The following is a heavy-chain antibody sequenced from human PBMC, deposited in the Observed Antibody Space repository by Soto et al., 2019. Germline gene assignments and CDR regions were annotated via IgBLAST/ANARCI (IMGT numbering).Heavy chain of an antibody. CDR1: FASNDSDTC. CDR3: TRNFGSSGHVRLYDTFDV. V-gene: IGHV4-4*02. J-gene: IGHJ3*01. Sequence: PSETLSLTCTVSFASNDSDTCLTLVRPWCPWVHQPAWKGLEWIGEISQSGITTYNPSLKSRLNISVDKSKNQFSLRLTSVTAADTAVYYCTRNFGSSGHVRLYDTFDVWGQGTMVTVSS. CDR2: ISQSGIT. D-gene: IGHD3-22*01.